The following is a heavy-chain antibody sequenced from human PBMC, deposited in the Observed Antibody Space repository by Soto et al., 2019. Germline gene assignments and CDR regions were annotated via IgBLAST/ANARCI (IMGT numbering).Heavy chain of an antibody. Sequence: QSGGSLRLSCAASGFTFSNHAMSWVRQAPGKGLEWVSVISTSGGSIYYADSVKGRFTLSRDNSKNTLYLQMNSLTGEDTAVYYCAKEQTFSSAPDYWGQGTLVTV. CDR3: AKEQTFSSAPDY. CDR1: GFTFSNHA. V-gene: IGHV3-23*01. J-gene: IGHJ4*02. CDR2: ISTSGGSI.